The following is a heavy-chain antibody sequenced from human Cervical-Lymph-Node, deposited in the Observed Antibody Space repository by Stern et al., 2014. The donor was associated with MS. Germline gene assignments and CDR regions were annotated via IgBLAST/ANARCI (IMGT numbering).Heavy chain of an antibody. J-gene: IGHJ4*02. CDR2: INPSGRST. CDR1: GNTFTSYY. D-gene: IGHD6-19*01. CDR3: ASGGVAVAGFNY. V-gene: IGHV1-46*03. Sequence: QVQLVQSGAEVKKPGASVKVSCKASGNTFTSYYMHWVRQAPGQGLEWMGIINPSGRSTSYAHKFQGRVTMTRDTSTSTVYMELSSLRSEDTAVHYCASGGVAVAGFNYWGQGTLVTVSS.